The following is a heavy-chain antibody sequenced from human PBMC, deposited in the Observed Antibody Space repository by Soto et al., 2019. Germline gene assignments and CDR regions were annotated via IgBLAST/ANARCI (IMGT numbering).Heavy chain of an antibody. D-gene: IGHD6-13*01. CDR2: IYYSGST. J-gene: IGHJ6*03. V-gene: IGHV4-39*01. Sequence: SETLSLTCTVSGGSISSSSYYWGWIRQPPGKGLEWIGSIYYSGSTYYNQSLKSRVTISVDTSKNQFSLKLSSVTAADTAVYYCASRIVSSSWYYYYMDVWGKGTTVTVSS. CDR1: GGSISSSSYY. CDR3: ASRIVSSSWYYYYMDV.